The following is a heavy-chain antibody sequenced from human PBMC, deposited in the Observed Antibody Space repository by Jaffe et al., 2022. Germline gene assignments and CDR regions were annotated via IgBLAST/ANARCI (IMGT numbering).Heavy chain of an antibody. CDR2: IQYDGFT. Sequence: QVQLVQSGGGVVQSGASLRLSCVASGFIFPNHGMHWVRQSPDRGLQWLAYIQYDGFTNYGDSVKGRFTISRDNSNNTLYLRVDSLRLDDTAVYYCARDQGGALEYWGQGSLVTVSS. CDR3: ARDQGGALEY. V-gene: IGHV3-30*02. CDR1: GFIFPNHG. J-gene: IGHJ4*02. D-gene: IGHD3-16*01.